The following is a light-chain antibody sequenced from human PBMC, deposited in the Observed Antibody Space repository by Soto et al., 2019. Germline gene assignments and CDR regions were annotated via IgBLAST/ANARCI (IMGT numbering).Light chain of an antibody. V-gene: IGKV2-28*01. CDR2: LGS. Sequence: DIVMTQSPLSLPVTPGEPASISCRSSQSLLHDNGYNYLDWYLQRPGQSPQLLIYLGSNRASGVPDRFSGSGAGTDFTLKISGVEAEDVGVYCCMQALQTPWTFGQGTKVEIK. J-gene: IGKJ1*01. CDR1: QSLLHDNGYNY. CDR3: MQALQTPWT.